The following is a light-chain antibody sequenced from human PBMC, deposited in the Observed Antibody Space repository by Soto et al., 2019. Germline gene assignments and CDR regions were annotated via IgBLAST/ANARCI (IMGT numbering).Light chain of an antibody. Sequence: QSALTQPASGSGSPGQSITISCTGTSSDVGSYNLVSRYQQHPGKAPKLRIYDGSKRPSGVSNRFSGSKSGNPASLTISGLQAEDEADYYCCSYAGSSTLYVFGTGTKVTVL. CDR1: SSDVGSYNL. V-gene: IGLV2-23*01. CDR2: DGS. J-gene: IGLJ1*01. CDR3: CSYAGSSTLYV.